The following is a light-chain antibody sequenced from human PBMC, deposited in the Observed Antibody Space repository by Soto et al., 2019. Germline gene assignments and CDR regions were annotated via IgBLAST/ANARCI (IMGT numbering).Light chain of an antibody. J-gene: IGLJ2*01. V-gene: IGLV2-8*01. CDR2: EVS. Sequence: QSVLTQPPSASASPGQSVTISCTGTSSDVGAYNYVSWYQQYPGKAPKLMIYEVSKRPSGVPDRFSGSKSGNTASLTVSGLQAEDEADYYCISYAGSDNLAFGGGTKLTVL. CDR1: SSDVGAYNY. CDR3: ISYAGSDNLA.